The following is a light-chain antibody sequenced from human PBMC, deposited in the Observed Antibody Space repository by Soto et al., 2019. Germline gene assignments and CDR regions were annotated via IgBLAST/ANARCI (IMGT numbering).Light chain of an antibody. Sequence: QSVLTQPPSVSAAPGQNVTISCSGSSSNVGNNYVSWYKQIPQTAPKLLFYDNDKRPSGIPDRFSGSTSGTSATLGITGVQTGDEADYFCVTWDSSLSVIVVFGGGTKLTVL. CDR3: VTWDSSLSVIVV. V-gene: IGLV1-51*01. CDR2: DND. CDR1: SSNVGNNY. J-gene: IGLJ2*01.